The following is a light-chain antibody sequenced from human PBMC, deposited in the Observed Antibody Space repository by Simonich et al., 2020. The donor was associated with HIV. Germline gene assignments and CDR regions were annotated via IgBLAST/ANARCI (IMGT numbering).Light chain of an antibody. CDR1: SSNIGNNY. Sequence: QSVLTQPPSVSAAPGQTPTISSSGNSSNIGNNYVSWYQHLPGTAPKLVIYENNKRPSGIPDRFSGSKSGTSATLGITGLQTGDEADYDCGTWDSSRNAWVFGGGTKLTVL. J-gene: IGLJ3*02. V-gene: IGLV1-51*01. CDR3: GTWDSSRNAWV. CDR2: ENN.